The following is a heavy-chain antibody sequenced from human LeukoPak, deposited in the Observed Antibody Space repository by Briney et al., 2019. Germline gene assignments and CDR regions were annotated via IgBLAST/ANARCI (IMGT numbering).Heavy chain of an antibody. J-gene: IGHJ4*02. Sequence: ASVKVSCKASGYTFTGYYMHWVRQAPGQGLEWMGWINPNSGGTNYAQKFQGRVTMTRDTSISTAYMELRSLRSDDTAVYYCARDLDYDFWSGYLHYFDYWGQGTLVTVSS. CDR1: GYTFTGYY. CDR2: INPNSGGT. CDR3: ARDLDYDFWSGYLHYFDY. D-gene: IGHD3-3*01. V-gene: IGHV1-2*02.